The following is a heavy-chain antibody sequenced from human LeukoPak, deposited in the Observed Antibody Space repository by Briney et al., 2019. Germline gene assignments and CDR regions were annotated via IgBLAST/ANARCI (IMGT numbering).Heavy chain of an antibody. D-gene: IGHD3-22*01. Sequence: PSETLSLTCAVYGGSFSGYYWSWIRQPPGEGLEWIGEINHSGSTNYNPSLKSRVTISVDTSKNQFSLKLSSVTAADTAVYYCAREGDDSSGYYYMDYWGQGTLVTVSS. CDR3: AREGDDSSGYYYMDY. CDR2: INHSGST. J-gene: IGHJ4*02. CDR1: GGSFSGYY. V-gene: IGHV4-34*01.